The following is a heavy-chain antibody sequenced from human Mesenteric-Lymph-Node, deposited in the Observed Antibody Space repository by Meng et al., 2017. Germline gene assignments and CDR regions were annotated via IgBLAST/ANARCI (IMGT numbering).Heavy chain of an antibody. CDR1: GGSINTGTYY. Sequence: QVTLRESGPGVVNPSQTLSLSCTVSGGSINTGTYYWNWIRQYPGQGLEYIGYIYTSGSTYYNPSLKSRVTISIDTSKNEFSLQLSSVTAADTAVYYCASGTSGSGSLKSFDYWGQGTLVTVSS. J-gene: IGHJ4*02. CDR2: IYTSGST. V-gene: IGHV4-31*03. D-gene: IGHD3-10*01. CDR3: ASGTSGSGSLKSFDY.